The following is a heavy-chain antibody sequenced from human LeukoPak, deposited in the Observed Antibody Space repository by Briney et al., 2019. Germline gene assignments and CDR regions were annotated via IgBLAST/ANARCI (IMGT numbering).Heavy chain of an antibody. V-gene: IGHV3-74*01. CDR1: EFTFSSYW. Sequence: PGGSLRLSCAASEFTFSSYWMHWVRQAPGKGLVSVSCISPDGSRTDYADSVKGRVTTSRDNDMNTLYLQMSSLRVEDTAVYYCVRGTSAWKEVDYWGQGTRVAVSS. CDR3: VRGTSAWKEVDY. D-gene: IGHD6-19*01. J-gene: IGHJ4*02. CDR2: ISPDGSRT.